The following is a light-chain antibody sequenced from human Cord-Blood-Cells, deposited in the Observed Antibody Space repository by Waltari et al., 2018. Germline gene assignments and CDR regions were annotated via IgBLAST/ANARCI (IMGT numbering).Light chain of an antibody. V-gene: IGKV1-39*01. CDR1: QSISSY. CDR3: QQSYSTPLT. CDR2: AAS. J-gene: IGKJ4*01. Sequence: DIQMTQSPSSLSASVGDRVTITCRASQSISSYLNWYQQKPGKAPKLLIYAASSLQSGVPSRFSGSGSGTDFTHTISSLQPEDFATYYCQQSYSTPLTFGGGTKAEIK.